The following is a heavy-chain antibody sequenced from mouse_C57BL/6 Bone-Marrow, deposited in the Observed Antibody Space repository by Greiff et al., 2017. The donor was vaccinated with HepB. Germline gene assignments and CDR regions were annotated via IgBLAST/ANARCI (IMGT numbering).Heavy chain of an antibody. CDR1: GFNIKDDY. J-gene: IGHJ2*01. CDR3: TRQLRLLDY. Sequence: EVQLVESGAELVRPGASVKLSCTASGFNIKDDYMHWVKQRPEQGLEWIGWIDPENGDTEYASKFQGKATITADTSSNTAYLQLSSLTSEDTAVYYCTRQLRLLDYWGQGTTLTVSS. D-gene: IGHD3-2*02. V-gene: IGHV14-4*01. CDR2: IDPENGDT.